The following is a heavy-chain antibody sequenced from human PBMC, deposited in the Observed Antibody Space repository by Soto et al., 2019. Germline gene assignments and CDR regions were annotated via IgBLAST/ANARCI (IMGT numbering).Heavy chain of an antibody. J-gene: IGHJ4*02. V-gene: IGHV3-48*02. CDR2: ISTGGGSI. Sequence: EVPLVESGGGLVQPGGSLRLSCAASGFTFSSYSMNWVRQAPGKGLEWVSHISTGGGSIYYGDSVKGRFTISRDNAKNSVYLQMNSLRDEDTAVYYCARDRRDGRVGPLDYWGQGTLVTVSS. CDR1: GFTFSSYS. CDR3: ARDRRDGRVGPLDY.